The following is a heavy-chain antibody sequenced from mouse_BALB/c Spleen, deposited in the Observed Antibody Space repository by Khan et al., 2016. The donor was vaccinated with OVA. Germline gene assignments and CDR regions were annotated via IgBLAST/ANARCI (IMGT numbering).Heavy chain of an antibody. CDR2: INPNNGGT. V-gene: IGHV1-18*01. D-gene: IGHD2-1*01. Sequence: VRLQQSGPELVKPGASVKIPCKASGYTFTDYIMDWVKQSPGKSLEWIGDINPNNGGTIYNQKLMGKATLTVDKSSSTAYMELRSLTSEDTAVYYCARSGYGTFAYWGQGTLVTVSA. CDR1: GYTFTDYI. CDR3: ARSGYGTFAY. J-gene: IGHJ3*01.